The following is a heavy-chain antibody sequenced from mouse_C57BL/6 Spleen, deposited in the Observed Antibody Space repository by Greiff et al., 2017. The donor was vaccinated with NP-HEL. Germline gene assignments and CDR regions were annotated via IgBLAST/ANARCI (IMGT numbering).Heavy chain of an antibody. V-gene: IGHV1-64*01. CDR3: ARSAQATGFAY. J-gene: IGHJ3*01. CDR1: GYTFTSYW. Sequence: VKLMESGAELVKPGASVKLSCKASGYTFTSYWMHWVKQRPGQGLEWIGMIHPNSGSTNYNEKFKSKATLTVDKSSSTAYMQLSSLTSEDSAVYYCARSAQATGFAYWGQGTLVTVSA. CDR2: IHPNSGST. D-gene: IGHD3-2*02.